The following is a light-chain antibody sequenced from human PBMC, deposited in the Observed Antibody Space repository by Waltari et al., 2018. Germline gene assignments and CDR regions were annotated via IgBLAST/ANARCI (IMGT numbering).Light chain of an antibody. CDR3: SSYAGSNNLV. CDR2: EVT. V-gene: IGLV2-8*01. J-gene: IGLJ2*01. CDR1: RSDVGGYKQ. Sequence: QSALTQPPYASGSPGQSVTISCTGPRSDVGGYKQVPWYKQHQGNAPKLIISEVTQRPSGVPDRFSGSKSGNTASLTVSGLQAEDEADYYCSSYAGSNNLVFGGGTKLTVL.